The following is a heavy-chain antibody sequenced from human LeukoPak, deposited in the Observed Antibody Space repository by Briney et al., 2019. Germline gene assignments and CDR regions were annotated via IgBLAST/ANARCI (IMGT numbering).Heavy chain of an antibody. CDR3: ARGPELERFDY. V-gene: IGHV1-69*05. Sequence: SVKVSCKASGGIFSNYAISWVRQAPGQGLEWMGGIIPIFGTANYAQKFQGRVTITTDESTGTAYMELSSLRSEDTAVYYCARGPELERFDYWGQGALVTVSS. D-gene: IGHD1-1*01. CDR1: GGIFSNYA. CDR2: IIPIFGTA. J-gene: IGHJ4*02.